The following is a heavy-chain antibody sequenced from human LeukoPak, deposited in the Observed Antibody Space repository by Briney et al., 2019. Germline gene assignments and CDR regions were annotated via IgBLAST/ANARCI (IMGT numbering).Heavy chain of an antibody. CDR1: GGTFSSYA. CDR2: MNPNSGNT. D-gene: IGHD3-10*01. J-gene: IGHJ6*03. V-gene: IGHV1-8*02. Sequence: ASVKVSCKASGGTFSSYAITWVRQATGQGLEWMGWMNPNSGNTGYAQKFQGRVTMTRNTSISTAYMELSSLRSEDTAVYYCARGQGSTMVRGVYYYYYYMDVWGKGTTVTISS. CDR3: ARGQGSTMVRGVYYYYYYMDV.